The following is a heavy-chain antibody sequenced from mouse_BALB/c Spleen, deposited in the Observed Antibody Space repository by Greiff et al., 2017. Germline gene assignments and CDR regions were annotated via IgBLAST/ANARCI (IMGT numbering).Heavy chain of an antibody. V-gene: IGHV5-17*02. CDR3: ARGYDYAMDY. D-gene: IGHD2-2*01. J-gene: IGHJ4*01. Sequence: EVQLVESGRGLVQPGGSRKLSCAASGFTFSSFGMHWVRQAPEKGLEWVAYISSGSSTIYYADTVKGRFTISRDKPKNTLFLQMTSLRSEDTAMYYCARGYDYAMDYWGQGTSVTVSS. CDR2: ISSGSSTI. CDR1: GFTFSSFG.